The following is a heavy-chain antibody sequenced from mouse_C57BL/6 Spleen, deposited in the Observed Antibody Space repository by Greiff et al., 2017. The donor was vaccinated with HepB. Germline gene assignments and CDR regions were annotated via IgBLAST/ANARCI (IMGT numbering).Heavy chain of an antibody. CDR1: GYTFTSYW. D-gene: IGHD2-2*01. V-gene: IGHV1-64*01. CDR3: ARRDDGDDGGFDY. Sequence: QVQLQQPGAELVKPGASVKLSCKASGYTFTSYWMHWVKQRPGQGLEWIGMIHPNSGSTNYNEKFKSKATLTVDKSSSTAYMQRSSLTSEDSAVYYCARRDDGDDGGFDYWGQGTTLTVSS. CDR2: IHPNSGST. J-gene: IGHJ2*01.